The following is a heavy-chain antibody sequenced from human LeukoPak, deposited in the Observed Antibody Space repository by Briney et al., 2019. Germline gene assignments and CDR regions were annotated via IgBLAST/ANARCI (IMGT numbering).Heavy chain of an antibody. V-gene: IGHV3-30*02. CDR1: GFTFSSYG. CDR3: ARARSSYGYGDAFDI. D-gene: IGHD5-18*01. J-gene: IGHJ3*02. Sequence: GGSLRLSCATSGFTFSSYGMHWVRQAPGKGLEWVSFIRYDGSNKYYADSVKGRFTISRDNFENTLYLQMNSLRAEDTAVYYCARARSSYGYGDAFDIWGQGTMVTVSS. CDR2: IRYDGSNK.